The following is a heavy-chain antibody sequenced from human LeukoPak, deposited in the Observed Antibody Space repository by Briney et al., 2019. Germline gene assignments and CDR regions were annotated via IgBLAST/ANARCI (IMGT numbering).Heavy chain of an antibody. CDR1: GYTFTSYG. CDR3: ASGASPYGDYGEFDY. CDR2: ISAYNGNT. J-gene: IGHJ4*02. Sequence: WASVKVSCKASGYTFTSYGISWVLQAPGQGLEWMGWISAYNGNTNYAQKLQGRVTMTTDTSTSTAYMELRSLRSDDTAVYYCASGASPYGDYGEFDYWGQGTLVTVSS. D-gene: IGHD4-17*01. V-gene: IGHV1-18*01.